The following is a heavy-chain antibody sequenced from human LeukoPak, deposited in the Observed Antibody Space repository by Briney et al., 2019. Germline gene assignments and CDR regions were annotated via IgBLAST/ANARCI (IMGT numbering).Heavy chain of an antibody. CDR2: VVPMLGIT. CDR1: GGTFTNYS. Sequence: SVKVSCKTSGGTFTNYSFNWVRQAPGQGLEWLGRVVPMLGITNYAQKFQGRVSITADTSTTTAYLDLNTLMSEDTAVYFCARGRTVGPARGTLDSWGQGTQVIVSS. CDR3: ARGRTVGPARGTLDS. V-gene: IGHV1-69*02. J-gene: IGHJ5*01. D-gene: IGHD1-26*01.